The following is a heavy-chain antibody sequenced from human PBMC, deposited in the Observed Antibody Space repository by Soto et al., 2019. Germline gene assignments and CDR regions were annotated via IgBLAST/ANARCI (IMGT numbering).Heavy chain of an antibody. Sequence: ASVKVSCKASGYTFTGYYMHWVRQAPGQGLEWMGWINPNSGGTNYAQKFQGWVTMTRDTSISTAYMELSRLRSDDTAVYYCARDRSAPTPYYDILTGYSGNKRSVPLYYYYGMDVWGQGTTVTVSS. J-gene: IGHJ6*02. V-gene: IGHV1-2*04. CDR3: ARDRSAPTPYYDILTGYSGNKRSVPLYYYYGMDV. D-gene: IGHD3-9*01. CDR1: GYTFTGYY. CDR2: INPNSGGT.